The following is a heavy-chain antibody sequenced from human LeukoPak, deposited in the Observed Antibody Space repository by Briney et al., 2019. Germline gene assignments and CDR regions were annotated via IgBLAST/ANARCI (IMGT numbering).Heavy chain of an antibody. CDR2: INHSGST. D-gene: IGHD3-10*01. CDR3: ARGLWFGELGRSWFDP. Sequence: PSETLSLTCAVYGGSFSGYYWSWIRQPPGKGLEWIGEINHSGSTNYNPSLKSRVTISVDTSKNQFSLKLSSVTAADTAVYYCARGLWFGELGRSWFDPWGQGTLVTVSS. J-gene: IGHJ5*02. V-gene: IGHV4-34*01. CDR1: GGSFSGYY.